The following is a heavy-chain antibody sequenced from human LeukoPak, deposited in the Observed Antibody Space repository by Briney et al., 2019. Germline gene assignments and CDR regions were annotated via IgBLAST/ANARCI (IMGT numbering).Heavy chain of an antibody. V-gene: IGHV1-8*01. CDR2: MNPNSGNT. CDR1: GYTFISYD. Sequence: GASVKVSCKASGYTFISYDINWGRQATGQGLEWMGWMNPNSGNTGYAQKFQGRVTMTRNTSISTAYMELSSLRSEDTAVYYCARDYGSGSYHDYWGQGTLVTVSS. D-gene: IGHD3-10*01. J-gene: IGHJ4*02. CDR3: ARDYGSGSYHDY.